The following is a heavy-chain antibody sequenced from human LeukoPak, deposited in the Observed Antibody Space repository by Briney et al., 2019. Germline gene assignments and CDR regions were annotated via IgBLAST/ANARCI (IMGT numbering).Heavy chain of an antibody. CDR2: ISSSSSYI. CDR3: ARDAVGTYYDFWSGYSYYYYMDV. J-gene: IGHJ6*03. V-gene: IGHV3-21*01. Sequence: GGSLRLSCAASGFTFSSYSMNWVRQAPGKGLEWVSSISSSSSYIYYADSVKGRFTISRDNAKNSLYLQMNSLRAEDTAVYYCARDAVGTYYDFWSGYSYYYYMDVWGKGTTVTVSS. CDR1: GFTFSSYS. D-gene: IGHD3-3*01.